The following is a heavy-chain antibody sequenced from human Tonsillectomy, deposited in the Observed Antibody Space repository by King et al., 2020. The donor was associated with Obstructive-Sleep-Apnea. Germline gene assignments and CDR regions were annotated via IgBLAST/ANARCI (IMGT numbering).Heavy chain of an antibody. CDR2: IRYDGSNT. CDR3: AKDDSSAFLSGHGMAV. CDR1: GFTFSTYG. Sequence: VQLVESGGGVVQPGRSLRLSCAASGFTFSTYGMHWVRQAPGRGLEWVTFIRYDGSNTYYTDSVKGRFTISRDNSKNTLYLLINSLRAEDTAVYYCAKDDSSAFLSGHGMAVWGQGTTVTVSS. J-gene: IGHJ6*02. D-gene: IGHD6-6*01. V-gene: IGHV3-30*02.